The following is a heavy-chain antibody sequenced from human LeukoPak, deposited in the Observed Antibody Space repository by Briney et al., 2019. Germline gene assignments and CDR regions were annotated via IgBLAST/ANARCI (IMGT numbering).Heavy chain of an antibody. CDR2: ISGSGGST. CDR3: ARLLVYNSGGEAFDH. J-gene: IGHJ4*02. D-gene: IGHD1-20*01. CDR1: GFTFSTYG. Sequence: GGSLRLSCAASGFTFSTYGMSWVRQAPGKGLEWVSAISGSGGSTNYADSVKGRFTISRDNSKNTLYLQMNSLRAEDTAVYYCARLLVYNSGGEAFDHWGQGTLVTVSS. V-gene: IGHV3-23*01.